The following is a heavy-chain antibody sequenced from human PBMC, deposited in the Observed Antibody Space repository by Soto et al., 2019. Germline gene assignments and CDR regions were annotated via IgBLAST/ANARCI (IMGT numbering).Heavy chain of an antibody. Sequence: SETLSLTCTVSGGSISSGDYYWSWIRQPPGKGLEWIGYIYYSGSTYYNPSLKSRVTISVDTSKNQFSLKLSSVTAADTAVYYCARYRIYGSGSYYNVNYYYYGMDVWGQGTTVTVSS. D-gene: IGHD3-10*01. J-gene: IGHJ6*02. CDR1: GGSISSGDYY. V-gene: IGHV4-30-4*01. CDR3: ARYRIYGSGSYYNVNYYYYGMDV. CDR2: IYYSGST.